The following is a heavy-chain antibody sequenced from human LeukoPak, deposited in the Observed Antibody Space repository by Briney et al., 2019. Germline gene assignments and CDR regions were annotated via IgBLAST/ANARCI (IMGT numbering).Heavy chain of an antibody. CDR3: AKDIRSSGWSKYSDY. J-gene: IGHJ4*02. CDR2: IKQDGSEK. Sequence: GSLRLFRGASGFNFSSYWVNWVRQASGKGVEWVAHIKQDGSEKYYVDSVKGRFTISRDNAKNSLYLQMNSLRAEDTAVYYCAKDIRSSGWSKYSDYWGQGTLVTVSS. V-gene: IGHV3-7*03. D-gene: IGHD6-19*01. CDR1: GFNFSSYW.